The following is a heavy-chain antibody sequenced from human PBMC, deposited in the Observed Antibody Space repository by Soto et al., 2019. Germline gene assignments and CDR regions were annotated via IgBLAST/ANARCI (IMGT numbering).Heavy chain of an antibody. J-gene: IGHJ4*02. CDR1: GYTFTSYA. V-gene: IGHV1-3*01. Sequence: QVQLVQSGAEVKKPGASVKVSCKASGYTFTSYAMHWVRQAPGQRLEWMGWINAGNGNTKYSQKFQGRVTITRDTSASTAYMELSSLRSEDTAVYYCARVPGKYYDFWSGYFDYWGQGTLVTVSS. CDR2: INAGNGNT. D-gene: IGHD3-3*01. CDR3: ARVPGKYYDFWSGYFDY.